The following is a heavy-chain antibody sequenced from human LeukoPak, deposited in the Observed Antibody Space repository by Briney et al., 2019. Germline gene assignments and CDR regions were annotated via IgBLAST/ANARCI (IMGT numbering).Heavy chain of an antibody. CDR2: ISSSSSYI. Sequence: TGGSLRLSCAASGFTFSSYSMNWVRQAPGKGLEWVSSISSSSSYIYYADSVKGRFTISRDNAKNSLYLQMNSLKTEDTAVYYCTRHPPNYYDSSGHDYWGQGTLVTVSS. V-gene: IGHV3-21*04. CDR1: GFTFSSYS. D-gene: IGHD3-22*01. CDR3: TRHPPNYYDSSGHDY. J-gene: IGHJ4*02.